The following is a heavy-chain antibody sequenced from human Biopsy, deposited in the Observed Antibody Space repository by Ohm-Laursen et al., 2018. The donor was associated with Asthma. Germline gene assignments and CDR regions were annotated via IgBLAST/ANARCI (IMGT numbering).Heavy chain of an antibody. V-gene: IGHV4-31*03. J-gene: IGHJ4*02. CDR3: ARAQDYYDSRGYYRSFDY. CDR2: IYYSGST. Sequence: TLSLTCTVSYGSITSGGYCWTWIRQHPGKGLEWIGFIYYSGSTYYNPSLKSRVSISIDTSKNQFSLKLSSATAADTAVYYCARAQDYYDSRGYYRSFDYWGQGTLVTVSS. CDR1: YGSITSGGYC. D-gene: IGHD3-22*01.